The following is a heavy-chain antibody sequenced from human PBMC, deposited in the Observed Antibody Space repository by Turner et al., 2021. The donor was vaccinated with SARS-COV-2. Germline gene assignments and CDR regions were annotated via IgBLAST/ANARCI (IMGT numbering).Heavy chain of an antibody. J-gene: IGHJ4*02. CDR1: GSTFTSYY. CDR2: SNPSGGST. D-gene: IGHD2-15*01. Sequence: QVQLVQSGAEVKNPGASVKVSCKASGSTFTSYYMHWVRQAPGQGLEWMGISNPSGGSTGYAQKFQGRVTMTRDTATSTVYMELSSLRSEDTAVYYCARSGGGFDYWGQGTLVTVSS. V-gene: IGHV1-46*01. CDR3: ARSGGGFDY.